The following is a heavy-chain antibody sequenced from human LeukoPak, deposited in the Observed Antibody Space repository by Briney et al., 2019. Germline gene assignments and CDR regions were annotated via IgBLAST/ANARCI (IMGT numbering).Heavy chain of an antibody. V-gene: IGHV3-48*03. CDR2: ISSSGSTI. CDR3: ARTWGTATDYYDSSGYYYLPWFDP. D-gene: IGHD3-22*01. CDR1: GFTFSSYE. Sequence: PGGSLRLSCAASGFTFSSYEMNWVRQAPGKGLERVSYISSSGSTIYYADSVKGRFTISRDNAKNSLYLQMNSLRAEDTALYYCARTWGTATDYYDSSGYYYLPWFDPWGQGTLVTVSS. J-gene: IGHJ5*02.